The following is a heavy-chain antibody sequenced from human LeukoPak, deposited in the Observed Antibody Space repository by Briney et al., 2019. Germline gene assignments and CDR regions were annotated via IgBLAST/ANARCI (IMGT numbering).Heavy chain of an antibody. V-gene: IGHV4-30-2*01. CDR1: GGSISSGGYY. D-gene: IGHD2-2*01. Sequence: PSQTLSLTCTVSGGSISSGGYYWSWIRQPPGKGLEWIGYIYHSGSTYYNPSLKSRVTISVDRSKNQFSLKLSSVTAADTAVYYCARHNVVVPAAKFDPWGQGTLVTVSS. J-gene: IGHJ5*02. CDR2: IYHSGST. CDR3: ARHNVVVPAAKFDP.